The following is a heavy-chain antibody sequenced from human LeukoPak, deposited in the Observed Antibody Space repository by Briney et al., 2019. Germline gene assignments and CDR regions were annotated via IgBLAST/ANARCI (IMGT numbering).Heavy chain of an antibody. Sequence: ASVKVSCKASGYTFTSYGILWVRQAPGQGLEWMGIINPSGGSTSYAQKFQGRVTMTRDMSTSTVYMELSSLRSEDTAVYYCAREELRYFDWFTYYYYYMDVWGKGTTVTVSS. CDR1: GYTFTSYG. CDR3: AREELRYFDWFTYYYYYMDV. J-gene: IGHJ6*03. V-gene: IGHV1-46*01. D-gene: IGHD3-9*01. CDR2: INPSGGST.